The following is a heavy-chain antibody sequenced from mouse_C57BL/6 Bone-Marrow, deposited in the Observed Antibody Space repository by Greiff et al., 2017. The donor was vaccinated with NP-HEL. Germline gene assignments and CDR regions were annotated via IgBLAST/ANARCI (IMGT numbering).Heavy chain of an antibody. CDR2: INPYNGGT. D-gene: IGHD2-3*01. V-gene: IGHV1-19*01. CDR1: GYTFTDYY. CDR3: AGLLQLDY. J-gene: IGHJ2*01. Sequence: VHVKQSGPVLVKPGASVKMSCKASGYTFTDYYMNWVKQSHGKRLEWIGVINPYNGGTSYNQKFKGKATLTVDKSSSTAYMELNSLTSEDSAVYYCAGLLQLDYWGQGTTLTVSS.